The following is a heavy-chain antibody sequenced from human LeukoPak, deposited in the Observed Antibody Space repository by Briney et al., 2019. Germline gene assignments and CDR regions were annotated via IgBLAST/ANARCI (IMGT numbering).Heavy chain of an antibody. D-gene: IGHD1-26*01. CDR1: GFTVDDYA. Sequence: GRSLRLSCAASGFTVDDYAMHWVRQAPGKGLEWVSGISWNSGSIGYADSVKGRFTISRDNAKNSLYLQMNSLRAEDTALYYCAKDKGIYSGSYTGYFDYWGQGTLVTVSS. J-gene: IGHJ4*02. V-gene: IGHV3-9*01. CDR2: ISWNSGSI. CDR3: AKDKGIYSGSYTGYFDY.